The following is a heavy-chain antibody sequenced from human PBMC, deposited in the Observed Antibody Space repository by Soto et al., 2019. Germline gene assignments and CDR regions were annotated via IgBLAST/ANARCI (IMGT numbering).Heavy chain of an antibody. J-gene: IGHJ5*01. CDR3: ARQAYCGSGCYYWFDS. V-gene: IGHV4-59*08. CDR1: GGSIGRYY. Sequence: PSETLSLTCTVSGGSIGRYYWSWLRQPPGKGLEWIGYIHYTGNTHYNPSLKSRVTLSADTSQNQFSLKLDSVTAADTAVYFCARQAYCGSGCYYWFDSWGQGTRVTVSS. CDR2: IHYTGNT. D-gene: IGHD2-21*02.